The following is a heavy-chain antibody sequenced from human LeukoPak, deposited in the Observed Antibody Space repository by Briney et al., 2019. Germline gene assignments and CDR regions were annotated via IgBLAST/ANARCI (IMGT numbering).Heavy chain of an antibody. V-gene: IGHV3-21*01. J-gene: IGHJ3*02. Sequence: GGSLRLSCAAPGFTFSSYSMNWVRQAPGKGLEWVSSISSSSSYIYYADSVKGRFTISRENAKNSLYLQMNSLRAGDTAVYYCARDSSGWRAFDIWGQGTMVTVSS. CDR2: ISSSSSYI. CDR1: GFTFSSYS. CDR3: ARDSSGWRAFDI. D-gene: IGHD6-19*01.